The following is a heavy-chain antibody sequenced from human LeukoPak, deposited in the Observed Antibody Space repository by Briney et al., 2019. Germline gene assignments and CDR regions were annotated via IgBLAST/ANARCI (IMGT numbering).Heavy chain of an antibody. D-gene: IGHD5-12*01. CDR1: GGTFSSYA. Sequence: GSSVKVSCKASGGTFSSYAISWVRQAPGQGLEWMGWISAYNGNTNYAQKLQGRVTMTTDTSTSTAYMELRSLRSDDTAVYYCARVSVATNLYYYYYMDVWGKGTTVTISS. CDR3: ARVSVATNLYYYYYMDV. CDR2: ISAYNGNT. J-gene: IGHJ6*03. V-gene: IGHV1-18*01.